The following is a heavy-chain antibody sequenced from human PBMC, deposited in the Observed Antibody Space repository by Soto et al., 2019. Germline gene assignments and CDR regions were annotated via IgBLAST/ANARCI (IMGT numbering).Heavy chain of an antibody. Sequence: ASVKVSCKVSGYTLTELSMHWVRQAPGKGLEWMGGFDPEDGETIYAQKFQGRVTMTEDTSTDTAYMELSSLRSEDTAVYYCARAGCSGGSCLNYFDYWGQGTLVTVSS. CDR1: GYTLTELS. CDR3: ARAGCSGGSCLNYFDY. V-gene: IGHV1-24*01. J-gene: IGHJ4*02. CDR2: FDPEDGET. D-gene: IGHD2-15*01.